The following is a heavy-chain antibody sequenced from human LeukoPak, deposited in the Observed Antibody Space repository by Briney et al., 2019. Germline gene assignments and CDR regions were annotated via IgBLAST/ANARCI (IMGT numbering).Heavy chain of an antibody. CDR2: IKEDGRET. CDR1: GFTFSNYW. Sequence: GGSLRLSCAASGFTFSNYWMSWVRQAPGKGPEWVANIKEDGRETYYLDSVEGRFTISRDNARNSLELQMNSLRSEDTAVYYCARSGCSGGSCDVGAFDYWGQGTLVTVSS. CDR3: ARSGCSGGSCDVGAFDY. J-gene: IGHJ4*02. D-gene: IGHD2-15*01. V-gene: IGHV3-7*03.